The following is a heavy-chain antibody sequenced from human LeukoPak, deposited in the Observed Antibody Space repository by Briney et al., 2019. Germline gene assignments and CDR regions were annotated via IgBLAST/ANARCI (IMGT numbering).Heavy chain of an antibody. CDR1: GFTFSSYG. CDR3: AKDDHSRRFLEWLFHFDY. D-gene: IGHD3-3*01. Sequence: GGSLRLSCAASGFTFSSYGMHWVRQAPGKGLEWVAFIRYDGSNKYYADSVKGRFTISRDNSKNTLYLQMNSLRAEDTAVYYCAKDDHSRRFLEWLFHFDYWGQGTLVTVSS. CDR2: IRYDGSNK. J-gene: IGHJ4*02. V-gene: IGHV3-30*02.